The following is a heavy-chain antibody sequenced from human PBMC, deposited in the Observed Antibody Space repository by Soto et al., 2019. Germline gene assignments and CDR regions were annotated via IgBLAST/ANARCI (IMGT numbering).Heavy chain of an antibody. CDR3: ARDASYYSLWSGYYPSRNGMDV. J-gene: IGHJ6*02. CDR1: GFTFSSFG. V-gene: IGHV3-33*01. CDR2: IWYDGSKK. Sequence: QVQVVESGGGVVQPGRSLRLSCAAAGFTFSSFGMHWVRQAPGKGLELVSLIWYDGSKKSYGDSVKGRFTISRDNSRNTVYLQMNRLRADDTAVYYCARDASYYSLWSGYYPSRNGMDVWGQGTTVTVSS. D-gene: IGHD3-3*01.